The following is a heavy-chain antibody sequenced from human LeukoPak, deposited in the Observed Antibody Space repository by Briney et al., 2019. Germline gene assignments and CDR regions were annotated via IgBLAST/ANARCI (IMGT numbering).Heavy chain of an antibody. V-gene: IGHV4-30-4*01. J-gene: IGHJ4*02. CDR1: GGSTSSGDYY. D-gene: IGHD3-22*01. CDR2: IYYSGST. CDR3: ARVARYSYVFDY. Sequence: SETLSLTCTVSGGSTSSGDYYWSWIRQPPGKGLEWIGYIYYSGSTYYNPSLKSRVTISVDTSKNQFSLKLSSVTAADTAVYYCARVARYSYVFDYWGQGTLVTVSS.